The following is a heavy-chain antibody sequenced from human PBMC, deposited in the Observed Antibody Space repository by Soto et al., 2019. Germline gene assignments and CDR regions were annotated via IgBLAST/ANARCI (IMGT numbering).Heavy chain of an antibody. CDR2: MNPNSGNT. Sequence: ASVKVSCKASGYTFTSYDINWVRQATGQGLEWMGWMNPNSGNTGYAQKFQGRVTMTRNTSISTAYMELSSLRSEDTAVYYCAREITFGGVITDYYGMDVWGQGTTVTVSS. V-gene: IGHV1-8*01. CDR1: GYTFTSYD. D-gene: IGHD3-16*02. CDR3: AREITFGGVITDYYGMDV. J-gene: IGHJ6*02.